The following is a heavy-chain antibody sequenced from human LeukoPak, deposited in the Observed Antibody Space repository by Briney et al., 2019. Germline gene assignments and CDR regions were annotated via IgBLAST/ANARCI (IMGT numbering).Heavy chain of an antibody. CDR1: GFSFSSYG. J-gene: IGHJ4*02. D-gene: IGHD3-16*01. CDR2: ISYDGNTI. CDR3: ARDDYLGY. Sequence: GGSLRLSCAASGFSFSSYGMHWVRQAPGKGLVWLTVISYDGNTIYYADSVKGRFTISRDNSKNSVYLQLDTLRAEDTAIYYCARDDYLGYWGQGTLVTVSS. V-gene: IGHV3-30*03.